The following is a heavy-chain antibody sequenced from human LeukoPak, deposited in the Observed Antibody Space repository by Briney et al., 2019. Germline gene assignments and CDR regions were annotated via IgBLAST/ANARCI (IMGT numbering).Heavy chain of an antibody. V-gene: IGHV3-21*01. CDR2: ISSSSSYI. CDR3: AARPAGYCSGGSCYTVGY. CDR1: GFTFSSYS. D-gene: IGHD2-15*01. J-gene: IGHJ4*02. Sequence: GGSLRLSCAASGFTFSSYSMNWVRQAPGKELEWVSSISSSSSYIYYAGSVKGRFTISRDNAKNSLYLQMNSLRAEDTAVYYCAARPAGYCSGGSCYTVGYWGQGTLVTVSS.